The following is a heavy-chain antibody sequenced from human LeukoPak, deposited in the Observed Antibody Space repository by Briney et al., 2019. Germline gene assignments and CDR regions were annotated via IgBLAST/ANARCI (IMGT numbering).Heavy chain of an antibody. CDR3: AKDKHKEDQYYFDY. V-gene: IGHV3-21*01. J-gene: IGHJ4*02. CDR1: GFTFSSYS. Sequence: GGSLRLSCAASGFTFSSYSMNWVRQAPGKGLEWVSSISSSSSYIYYADSVKGRFTISRDNAKNSLYLQMNSLRAEDTAVYYCAKDKHKEDQYYFDYWGQGTLVTASS. D-gene: IGHD2-21*01. CDR2: ISSSSSYI.